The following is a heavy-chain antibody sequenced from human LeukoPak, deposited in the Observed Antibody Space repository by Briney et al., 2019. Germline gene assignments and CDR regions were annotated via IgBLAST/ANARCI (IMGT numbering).Heavy chain of an antibody. CDR2: ISSSGSTI. CDR1: GFTFSDYY. D-gene: IGHD6-19*01. J-gene: IGHJ4*02. V-gene: IGHV3-11*04. CDR3: ARTREQWQVLDY. Sequence: GGSLRLSCAASGFTFSDYYMSWIRQAPGKGLEWVSYISSSGSTIYYADSVKGRFTISRDNAKNSLYLQMNSLRVEDTAVYYCARTREQWQVLDYWGQGTLVTVSS.